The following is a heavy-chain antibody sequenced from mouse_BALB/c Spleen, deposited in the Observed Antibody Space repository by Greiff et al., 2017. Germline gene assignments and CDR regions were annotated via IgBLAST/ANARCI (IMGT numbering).Heavy chain of an antibody. Sequence: VQLQQSGPELVKPGASVNVSCKASGYSFTNYNMYWVQQSPGKSLEWIGYIDPYNGGTSYNQKFKGKATLTVDKSSSTAFMHLNSLTSEDSAVYYCSRETGTKYYYAMDYWGQGTSVTVSS. CDR3: SRETGTKYYYAMDY. CDR2: IDPYNGGT. J-gene: IGHJ4*01. D-gene: IGHD4-1*01. CDR1: GYSFTNYN. V-gene: IGHV1S135*01.